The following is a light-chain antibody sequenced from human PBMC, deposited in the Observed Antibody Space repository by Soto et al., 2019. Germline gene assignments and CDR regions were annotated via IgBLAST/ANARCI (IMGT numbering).Light chain of an antibody. CDR2: DND. Sequence: QSVLTQPPSVSAAPGQTVIISCSGSSANIGSRYVSWYQQFPGSAPKLLIYDNDKRPSGTPDRFSGSKSGASATLGITGLQTGDEADYYCGTWDTSLSAEVFGGGTTLTVL. J-gene: IGLJ3*02. V-gene: IGLV1-51*01. CDR3: GTWDTSLSAEV. CDR1: SANIGSRY.